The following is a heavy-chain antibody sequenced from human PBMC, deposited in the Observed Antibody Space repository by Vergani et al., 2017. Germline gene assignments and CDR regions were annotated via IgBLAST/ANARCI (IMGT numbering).Heavy chain of an antibody. CDR2: ISGSGVSA. CDR1: EFTFSNSA. D-gene: IGHD3-10*01. CDR3: AKQYYVSGNYLFDY. Sequence: EVQLLEFGGGLVQPGGSLRLTCAPSEFTFSNSAMNWVRQAPGKGLKWVSGISGSGVSAYYTDSVKGRFTISRDNSKNMLFLQMNNLRTEDTAINYCAKQYYVSGNYLFDYWGQGTLVTVSS. V-gene: IGHV3-23*01. J-gene: IGHJ4*02.